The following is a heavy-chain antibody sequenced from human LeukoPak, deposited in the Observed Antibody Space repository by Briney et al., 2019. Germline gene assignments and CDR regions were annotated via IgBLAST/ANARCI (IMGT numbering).Heavy chain of an antibody. CDR2: ISGSGGST. J-gene: IGHJ5*02. V-gene: IGHV3-23*01. CDR1: GFTFSSYW. D-gene: IGHD6-13*01. CDR3: AKDLVAAASNWFDP. Sequence: PGGSLRLSCAASGFTFSSYWMKWVRQAPGKGLEWVSAISGSGGSTYYADSVKGRFTISRDNSKNTLYLQMNSLRAEDTAVYYCAKDLVAAASNWFDPWGQGTLVTVSS.